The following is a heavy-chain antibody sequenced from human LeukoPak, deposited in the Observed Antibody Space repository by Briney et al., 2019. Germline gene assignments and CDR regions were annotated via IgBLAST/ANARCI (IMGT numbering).Heavy chain of an antibody. Sequence: GGSLRLSCAASGFSFSSDWMHWVRQAPGKGLVWVSRIKTDGSSTSYADSVKGRSTISRDNAKNTLYLQMNSLRAEDTAVYYCARITVTTPPDYWGQGTLVTVSS. D-gene: IGHD4-17*01. CDR3: ARITVTTPPDY. CDR1: GFSFSSDW. CDR2: IKTDGSST. V-gene: IGHV3-74*01. J-gene: IGHJ4*02.